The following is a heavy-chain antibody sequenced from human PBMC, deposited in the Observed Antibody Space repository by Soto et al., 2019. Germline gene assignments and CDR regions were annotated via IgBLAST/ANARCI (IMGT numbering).Heavy chain of an antibody. CDR3: ARAISGYVT. J-gene: IGHJ5*01. D-gene: IGHD3-22*01. V-gene: IGHV1-3*01. Sequence: ASVKVSCKASGKTVPNYAIHWVRQAPGQGLEWMGWINAGNGNTRYSQKFQGSVTLTSDTSASTAYMDLSSLTSEDTAIYYCARAISGYVTWGQ. CDR2: INAGNGNT. CDR1: GKTVPNYA.